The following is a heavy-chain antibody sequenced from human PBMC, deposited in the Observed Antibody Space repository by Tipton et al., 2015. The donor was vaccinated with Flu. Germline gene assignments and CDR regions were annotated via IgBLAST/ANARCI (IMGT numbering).Heavy chain of an antibody. J-gene: IGHJ4*02. CDR1: GYFISSGYY. CDR2: IYHSGGT. Sequence: TLSLTCTVSGYFISSGYYWGWIRQPPGKGLESIGSIYHSGGTYYNPSLKSRVTISVDTSKNQFSLKLSSVTAADTAVYYCATRIHGSGSVNYWGQGTLVIVSS. D-gene: IGHD3-10*01. V-gene: IGHV4-38-2*02. CDR3: ATRIHGSGSVNY.